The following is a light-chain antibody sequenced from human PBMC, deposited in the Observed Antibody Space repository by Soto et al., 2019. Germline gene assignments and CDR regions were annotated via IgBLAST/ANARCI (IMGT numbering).Light chain of an antibody. V-gene: IGLV2-14*01. CDR1: SSDVGGYNY. CDR3: SSYTSSSLYV. Sequence: QSALTQSASVSGSPGQSITISCTGTSSDVGGYNYASWYQQLPGKAPKLMIYDVSDRPSGVSNRFSGSKSGNTASLTISGLQAEDEADYYCSSYTSSSLYVFGNGTKVTVL. J-gene: IGLJ1*01. CDR2: DVS.